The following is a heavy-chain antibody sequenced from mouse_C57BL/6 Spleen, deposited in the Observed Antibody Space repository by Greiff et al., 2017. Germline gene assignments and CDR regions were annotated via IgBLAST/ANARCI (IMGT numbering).Heavy chain of an antibody. Sequence: QVQLKESGAELVKPGASVKISCKASGYAFSSYWMNWVKQRPGKGLEWIGQIYPGDGDTNYNGKFKGKATLTADKSSSTAYMQLSSLTSEDSAVYFCADYGSSSGYFDYWGQGTTLTVSS. CDR1: GYAFSSYW. CDR3: ADYGSSSGYFDY. D-gene: IGHD1-1*01. CDR2: IYPGDGDT. V-gene: IGHV1-80*01. J-gene: IGHJ2*01.